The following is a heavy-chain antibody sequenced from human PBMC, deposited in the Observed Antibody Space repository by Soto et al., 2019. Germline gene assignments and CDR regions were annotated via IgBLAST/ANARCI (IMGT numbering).Heavy chain of an antibody. D-gene: IGHD2-15*01. J-gene: IGHJ4*02. CDR1: GFTFSSYG. Sequence: QVQLVESGGGVVQPGRSLRLSCAASGFTFSSYGMHWVRQAPGKGLEWVAVISYDGSNKYYADSVKGRFTISKDNSKNTLYLQMSILRAEDTAVYYCAKVEVPWVPNGGLYYFDYWGQGTLVTVSS. V-gene: IGHV3-30*18. CDR2: ISYDGSNK. CDR3: AKVEVPWVPNGGLYYFDY.